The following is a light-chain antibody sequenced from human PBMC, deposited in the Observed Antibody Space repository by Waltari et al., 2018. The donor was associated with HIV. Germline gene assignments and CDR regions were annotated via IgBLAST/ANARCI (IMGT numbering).Light chain of an antibody. CDR3: LTYVSKTSTWQ. Sequence: HSALTQPASVYGHPGQSVTITCTGTAIDIGHYNLVSLFQQHPGKAPKLLIYDFSKRPSGVSSRFSGSKSGYFASLTISGLLTEDESSYYCLTYVSKTSTWQFGGGTYLTV. V-gene: IGLV2-23*02. CDR1: AIDIGHYNL. CDR2: DFS. J-gene: IGLJ3*02.